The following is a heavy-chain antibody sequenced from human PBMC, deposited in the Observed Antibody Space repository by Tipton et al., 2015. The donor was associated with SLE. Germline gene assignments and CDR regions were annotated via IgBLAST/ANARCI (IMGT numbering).Heavy chain of an antibody. D-gene: IGHD5-12*01. V-gene: IGHV4-61*02. J-gene: IGHJ5*02. CDR1: GGSISTGINDTAIYY. Sequence: TLSLTCSVSGGSISTGINDTAIYYWTWIRQPGGKGLEWIGRIYTSGSTNYNPSLKNRVTISLDTSKNQFSLNLKSVTAADTAIYYCARGGSGYDSWGQGTLVTVSS. CDR2: IYTSGST. CDR3: ARGGSGYDS.